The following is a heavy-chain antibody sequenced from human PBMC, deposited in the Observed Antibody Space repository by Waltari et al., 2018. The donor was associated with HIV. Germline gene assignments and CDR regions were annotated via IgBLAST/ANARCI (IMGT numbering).Heavy chain of an antibody. Sequence: QVQLVESGGDVVQPGTSLRPSCAASGFTFSSYGMHWVRQAPGKGLEWVAVIWYDGSNKFYTDSVRGRFTISRDNSKNTVYLQMNSLRVEDTAIYYCARGILGGWQYGMDVWGQGTTVTVSS. V-gene: IGHV3-33*01. CDR1: GFTFSSYG. D-gene: IGHD2-15*01. J-gene: IGHJ6*02. CDR2: IWYDGSNK. CDR3: ARGILGGWQYGMDV.